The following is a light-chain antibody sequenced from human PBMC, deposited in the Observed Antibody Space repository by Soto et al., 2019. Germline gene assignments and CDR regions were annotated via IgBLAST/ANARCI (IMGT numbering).Light chain of an antibody. J-gene: IGKJ2*02. Sequence: QMTKSPSAMSASVVHRVTITCRASQDISRFVAWFQQKPGKAPERLIYETSNLQPGVPSRFSGSGSGTEFTLAISGLQPEDYATYYCRQRNSYPCTFGQATKV. CDR2: ETS. V-gene: IGKV1-17*03. CDR1: QDISRF. CDR3: RQRNSYPCT.